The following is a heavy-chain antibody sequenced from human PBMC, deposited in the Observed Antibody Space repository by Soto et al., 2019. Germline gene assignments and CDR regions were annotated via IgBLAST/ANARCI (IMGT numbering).Heavy chain of an antibody. J-gene: IGHJ4*02. Sequence: GGSLRLSCAASGFTFSSYSMNWVRQAPGKGLEWVSSISSSSSYIYYADSVKGRFTISRDNAKNSLYLQMNSLRAEDTAVYYCARDRDYYDSSGITAWGQGTLVTVSS. CDR1: GFTFSSYS. D-gene: IGHD3-22*01. CDR3: ARDRDYYDSSGITA. V-gene: IGHV3-21*01. CDR2: ISSSSSYI.